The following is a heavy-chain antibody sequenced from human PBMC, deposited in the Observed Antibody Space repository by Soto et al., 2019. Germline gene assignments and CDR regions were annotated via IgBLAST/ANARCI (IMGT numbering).Heavy chain of an antibody. Sequence: QVQLAESGGGVVQPGRSLTLSCEASGFTISNSALHWVRQAPGKGLEWVAAMSSDGSNIQYIDSVKGRFAISRDNSKNSLYLQMNSLRPEDTGIYYCARVMRRPYTARYYYYGMDVWGQGTTVTVSS. V-gene: IGHV3-30*09. CDR3: ARVMRRPYTARYYYYGMDV. CDR1: GFTISNSA. D-gene: IGHD2-2*02. J-gene: IGHJ6*02. CDR2: MSSDGSNI.